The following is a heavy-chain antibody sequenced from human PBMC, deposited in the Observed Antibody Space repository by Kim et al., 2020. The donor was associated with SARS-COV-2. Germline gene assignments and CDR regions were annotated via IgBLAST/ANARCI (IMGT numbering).Heavy chain of an antibody. V-gene: IGHV3-74*01. J-gene: IGHJ4*02. CDR2: RP. CDR3: ARVGAWYFVY. Sequence: RPSYADSVQGRFTISRNSGKNTLDLRVNNLRVEDTAVYYCARVGAWYFVYWGQGILVTVSS. D-gene: IGHD6-19*01.